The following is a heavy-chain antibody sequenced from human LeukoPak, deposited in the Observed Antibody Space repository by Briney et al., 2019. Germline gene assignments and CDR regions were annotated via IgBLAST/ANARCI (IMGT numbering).Heavy chain of an antibody. D-gene: IGHD3-10*01. Sequence: SETLSLTCAVYGGSFSGYYWSWIRQPPGKGLEWIGEINHSGSTNYNPPLNSRVTISVDTSKNQFSLKLSSVTAADTAVYYWGSAGRAYYGSGKWFDPWGEGTLVTVSS. V-gene: IGHV4-34*01. J-gene: IGHJ5*02. CDR1: GGSFSGYY. CDR3: GSAGRAYYGSGKWFDP. CDR2: INHSGST.